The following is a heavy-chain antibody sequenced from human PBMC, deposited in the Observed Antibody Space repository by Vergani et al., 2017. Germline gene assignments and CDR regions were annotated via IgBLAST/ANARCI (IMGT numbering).Heavy chain of an antibody. CDR3: AGDREIVVGGAYYYYGMDV. CDR2: IYYSGST. V-gene: IGHV4-31*03. J-gene: IGHJ6*02. Sequence: QVQLQESGPGLVKPSQTLSLTCTVSGGSISSGGYYWSWIRQHPGKGLEWIGYIYYSGSTYYNPSLKSRVTISVDTSKNQFSLKLSSVTAADTAVYYCAGDREIVVGGAYYYYGMDVWGQGTTVTVSS. D-gene: IGHD3-22*01. CDR1: GGSISSGGYY.